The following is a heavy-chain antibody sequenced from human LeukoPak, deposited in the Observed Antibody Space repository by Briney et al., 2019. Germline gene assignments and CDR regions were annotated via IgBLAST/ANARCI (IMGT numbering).Heavy chain of an antibody. Sequence: SETLSLTCTVSGGSIGSDGYYWNWIGQHPGKGLEWIGYIYYSGSTSYNPSLKSRLTISVDTSKNQFSLRLSSVTAADTAVYYCARGRYYGFSGDYWGQGTLVTVSS. J-gene: IGHJ4*02. CDR3: ARGRYYGFSGDY. D-gene: IGHD3-10*01. CDR2: IYYSGST. V-gene: IGHV4-31*03. CDR1: GGSIGSDGYY.